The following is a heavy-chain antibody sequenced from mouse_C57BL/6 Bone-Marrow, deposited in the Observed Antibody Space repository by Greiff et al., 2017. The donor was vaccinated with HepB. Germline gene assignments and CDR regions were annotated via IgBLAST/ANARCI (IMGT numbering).Heavy chain of an antibody. CDR1: GYTFTDYN. J-gene: IGHJ4*01. CDR3: ARDYYYGSPMDY. CDR2: INPNNGGT. D-gene: IGHD1-1*01. V-gene: IGHV1-18*01. Sequence: EVQLQQSGPELVKPGASVKIPCKASGYTFTDYNMDWVKQSHGKSLEWIGAINPNNGGTIYNQKFKGKATLTVDKSSSTAYMELRSLTSEDTAVYYCARDYYYGSPMDYWGQGTSVTVAS.